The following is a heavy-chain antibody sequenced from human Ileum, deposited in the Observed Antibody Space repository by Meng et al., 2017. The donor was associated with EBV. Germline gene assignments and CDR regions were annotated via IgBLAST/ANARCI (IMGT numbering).Heavy chain of an antibody. CDR2: IYHSGST. CDR3: ARVGQWLPIDY. J-gene: IGHJ4*02. V-gene: IGHV4-30-2*01. CDR1: GGSISSGGYS. Sequence: QLPLQGSGSRLANPSQTLSLPCAVSGGSISSGGYSWSWIRQPPGKGLEWIGEIYHSGSTNYNPSLKSRVTISVDKSKNQFSLNLSSVTAADTAVYYCARVGQWLPIDYWGQGTLVTVSS. D-gene: IGHD6-19*01.